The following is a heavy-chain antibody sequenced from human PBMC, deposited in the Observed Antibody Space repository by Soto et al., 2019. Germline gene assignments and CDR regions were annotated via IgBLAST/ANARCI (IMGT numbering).Heavy chain of an antibody. CDR3: GGGTIFGVDTYSMDV. D-gene: IGHD3-3*01. Sequence: VSVQVSFKSSGYTFTSYGISWVRQAPGHGLEWMGWNRAYNGNTNNAQKLQGRDIMTTDTSTSTAYMELRSLRSDDMSVYYCGGGTIFGVDTYSMDVWGQVTTCTVAS. V-gene: IGHV1-18*03. CDR2: NRAYNGNT. CDR1: GYTFTSYG. J-gene: IGHJ6*02.